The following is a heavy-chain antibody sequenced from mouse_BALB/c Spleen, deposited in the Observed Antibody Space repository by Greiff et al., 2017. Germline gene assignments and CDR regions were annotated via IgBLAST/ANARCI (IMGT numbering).Heavy chain of an antibody. D-gene: IGHD2-14*01. J-gene: IGHJ4*01. CDR3: ARNCRDDVGYAMDD. CDR2: IWSGGST. V-gene: IGHV2-4-1*01. Sequence: QVQLQQSGPGLVQPSQCLSITCTASGFSLTSYGVHWVRQSPGKGLEWLGVIWSGGSTDYNAAFISRLSISKDNSKSQVFFKMNSLQADDTAIYYCARNCRDDVGYAMDDWGQGTSVTVSS. CDR1: GFSLTSYG.